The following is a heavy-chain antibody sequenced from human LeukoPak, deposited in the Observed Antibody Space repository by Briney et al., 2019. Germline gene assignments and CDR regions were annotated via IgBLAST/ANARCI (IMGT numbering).Heavy chain of an antibody. CDR3: ARDHPYGPTLGY. CDR1: GGSISSGGYY. J-gene: IGHJ4*02. CDR2: IYHSGST. V-gene: IGHV4-30-2*01. Sequence: SETLSLTCTVSGGSISSGGYYWSWIRQPPGKGLEWIGYIYHSGSTYYNPSLKSRVTISVDRSKNQFSLKLSSVTAADTAVYYCARDHPYGPTLGYWGQGTLVTVSS. D-gene: IGHD3-10*01.